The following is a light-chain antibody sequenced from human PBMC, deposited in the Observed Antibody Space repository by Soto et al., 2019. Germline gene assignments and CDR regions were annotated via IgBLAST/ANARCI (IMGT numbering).Light chain of an antibody. CDR3: SSSTSSDILL. Sequence: QSVLTQPASVSGSPGQSITISCTGTSSDVGGYNYVSWYQQHPGKAPKLMIYEVSNRPSGVSNRFSGSKSGNTASLTISGLQAEDEADYYCSSSTSSDILLFGGGTKLTVL. J-gene: IGLJ2*01. CDR1: SSDVGGYNY. CDR2: EVS. V-gene: IGLV2-14*01.